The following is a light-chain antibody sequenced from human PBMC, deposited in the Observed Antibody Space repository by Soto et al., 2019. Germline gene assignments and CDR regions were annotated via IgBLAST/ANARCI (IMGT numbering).Light chain of an antibody. J-gene: IGLJ3*02. Sequence: QLVLTQPPSASGTPGQRVTISCSGSSSNIARNAVNWYQHLPVRAPKLLIYRQTQRPSGVPDRFSGSKSGASASLAISGLQSEDEGDYYCAAWDDSLNGWVFGGGTKLTVL. CDR1: SSNIARNA. V-gene: IGLV1-44*01. CDR2: RQT. CDR3: AAWDDSLNGWV.